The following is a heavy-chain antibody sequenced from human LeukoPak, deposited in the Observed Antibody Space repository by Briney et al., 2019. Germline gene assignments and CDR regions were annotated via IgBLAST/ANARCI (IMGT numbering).Heavy chain of an antibody. CDR2: IKSKTDGGTT. Sequence: GGSLRLSCAASGFTFSNAWMNWVRQALGKGLEWVGRIKSKTDGGTTDYAAPVKGRFTISRDDSKNTLYLQMNSLKTEDTAVYYCTTTLEYYYGSGSYRIPFDYWGQGTLVTVSS. CDR3: TTTLEYYYGSGSYRIPFDY. D-gene: IGHD3-10*01. V-gene: IGHV3-15*07. J-gene: IGHJ4*02. CDR1: GFTFSNAW.